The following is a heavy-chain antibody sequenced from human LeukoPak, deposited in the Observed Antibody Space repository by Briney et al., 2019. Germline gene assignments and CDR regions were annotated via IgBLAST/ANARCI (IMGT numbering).Heavy chain of an antibody. J-gene: IGHJ4*02. Sequence: SETLSLTCAGYGGSFSGYYWSWIRQPPGKGLEWIGEINHSGSTNYNPSLKSRVTISVDTSKNQFSLKLSSVTAADTAVYYCARSRYYGSGSYGNDWGQGTLVTVSS. CDR2: INHSGST. D-gene: IGHD3-10*01. CDR1: GGSFSGYY. CDR3: ARSRYYGSGSYGND. V-gene: IGHV4-34*01.